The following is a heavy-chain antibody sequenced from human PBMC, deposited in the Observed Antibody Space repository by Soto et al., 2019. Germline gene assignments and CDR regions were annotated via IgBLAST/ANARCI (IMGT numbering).Heavy chain of an antibody. V-gene: IGHV4-31*02. J-gene: IGHJ6*02. CDR3: ARELRFGEDYYGMDV. CDR2: IYYSGST. CDR1: GCSISSGGYY. D-gene: IGHD3-10*01. Sequence: TLSLTCTVSGCSISSGGYYWSWIRQHPGKGLEWIGYIYYSGSTYYNPSLKSRVTISVDTSKNQFSLKLSSVTAADTAVYYCARELRFGEDYYGMDVWGQGTTVT.